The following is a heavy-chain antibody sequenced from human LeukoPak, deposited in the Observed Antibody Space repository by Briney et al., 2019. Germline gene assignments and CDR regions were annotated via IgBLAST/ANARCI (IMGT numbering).Heavy chain of an antibody. V-gene: IGHV3-48*03. CDR2: ISGSGATI. J-gene: IGHJ3*02. Sequence: PGGSLRLSCAASGFTFSSYEMNWVRQAPGKGLEWLSYISGSGATIYYGDSVRGRFTISRDNAKNSMYLQMHSLRAEDTAVYYCARDEIRSGAFDIWGLGTMVTVSS. CDR1: GFTFSSYE. D-gene: IGHD3-10*01. CDR3: ARDEIRSGAFDI.